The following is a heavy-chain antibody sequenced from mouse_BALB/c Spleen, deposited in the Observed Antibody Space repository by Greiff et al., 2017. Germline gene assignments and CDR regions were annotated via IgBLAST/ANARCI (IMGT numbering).Heavy chain of an antibody. CDR3: ARLPTATTWFAY. Sequence: EVNVVESGPSLVKPSQTLSLTCSVTGDSITSGYWNWIRKFPGNKLEYMGYISYSGSTYYNPSLKSRISITRDTSKNQYYLQLNSVTTEDTATYYCARLPTATTWFAYWGQGTLVTVSA. CDR1: GDSITSGY. V-gene: IGHV3-8*02. D-gene: IGHD1-2*01. CDR2: ISYSGST. J-gene: IGHJ3*01.